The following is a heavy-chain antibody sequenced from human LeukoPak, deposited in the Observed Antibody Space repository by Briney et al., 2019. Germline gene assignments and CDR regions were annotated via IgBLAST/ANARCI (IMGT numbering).Heavy chain of an antibody. CDR2: IWYDGSNK. CDR1: GFTFSSYG. Sequence: GRSLRLSCAASGFTFSSYGMHWVRQVPGKGLEWVAVIWYDGSNKYYADSVKGRFTISRGNSKNTLYLQMNSLRAEDTAVYYCARGLKYDSSGYSAPPFDYWGQGTLVTVSS. D-gene: IGHD3-22*01. J-gene: IGHJ4*02. CDR3: ARGLKYDSSGYSAPPFDY. V-gene: IGHV3-33*01.